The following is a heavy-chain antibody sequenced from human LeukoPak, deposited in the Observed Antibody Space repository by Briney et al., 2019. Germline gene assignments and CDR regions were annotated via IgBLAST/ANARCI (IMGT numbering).Heavy chain of an antibody. V-gene: IGHV3-30*02. CDR3: AKDHSGYDYYFDY. CDR1: GFTFNTYG. J-gene: IGHJ4*02. D-gene: IGHD5-12*01. CDR2: IRYDGSDK. Sequence: PGGSLRLSCAASGFTFNTYGMHWVRQAPGKGLEWVSFIRYDGSDKYYGDSVKGRFTVSRDNSKNTLYLQVNSLRPEDTAVYYCAKDHSGYDYYFDYWGQGTLVTVSS.